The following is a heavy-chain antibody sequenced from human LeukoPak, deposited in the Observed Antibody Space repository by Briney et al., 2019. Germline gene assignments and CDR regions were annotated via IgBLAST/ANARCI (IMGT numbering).Heavy chain of an antibody. V-gene: IGHV5-51*01. D-gene: IGHD2-2*01. Sequence: GESLKTSCKGSGYSFTSYWIGWVRQMPGKGLEWMGIIYPGDSDTRYSPSFQGQVTISADKSISTAYLQWSSLKASDTAMYYCARLHCRSTNCHDRRTNWFDPWGQGTLVTVSS. J-gene: IGHJ5*02. CDR1: GYSFTSYW. CDR2: IYPGDSDT. CDR3: ARLHCRSTNCHDRRTNWFDP.